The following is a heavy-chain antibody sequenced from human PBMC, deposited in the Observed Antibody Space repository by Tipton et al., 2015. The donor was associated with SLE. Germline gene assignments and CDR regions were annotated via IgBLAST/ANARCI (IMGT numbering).Heavy chain of an antibody. D-gene: IGHD6-19*01. J-gene: IGHJ4*02. CDR3: AGTPWLVRFEY. CDR2: IYYSGST. Sequence: TLSLTCTVSGGSISSGGYYWSWVRQHPGKGLEWIGYIYYSGSTYYNPSLKSRVTISVDTSKNQFSLKLSSVTAADTAVYYCAGTPWLVRFEYWGQGTLVNVSP. CDR1: GGSISSGGYY. V-gene: IGHV4-31*03.